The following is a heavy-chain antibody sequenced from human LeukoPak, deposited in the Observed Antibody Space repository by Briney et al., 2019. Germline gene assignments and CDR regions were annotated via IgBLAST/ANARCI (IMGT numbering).Heavy chain of an antibody. CDR1: GFTFSSYG. V-gene: IGHV3-33*01. CDR3: ARDPYGSGPGGHYFDY. Sequence: GGSLRLSCAASGFTFSSYGMHWVRQAPGKGLEWVAVIWYDGSNKYYADSAKGRFTISRDNSKNTLYLQMNSLRAEDTAVYYCARDPYGSGPGGHYFDYWGQGTLVTVSS. D-gene: IGHD3-10*01. CDR2: IWYDGSNK. J-gene: IGHJ4*02.